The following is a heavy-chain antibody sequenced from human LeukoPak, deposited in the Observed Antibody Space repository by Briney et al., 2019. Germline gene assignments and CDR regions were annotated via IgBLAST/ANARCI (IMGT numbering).Heavy chain of an antibody. V-gene: IGHV3-20*04. CDR3: ARDLRHPDAFDI. J-gene: IGHJ3*02. CDR1: GFTFANYG. D-gene: IGHD6-25*01. Sequence: PGGSLRLSCAASGFTFANYGMSWVRQAPGKGLEWVSCINWNGGSTGYADSVKGRFTISRDNAKNSLYLQMNSLRAEDTALYYCARDLRHPDAFDIWGQGTMVTVSS. CDR2: INWNGGST.